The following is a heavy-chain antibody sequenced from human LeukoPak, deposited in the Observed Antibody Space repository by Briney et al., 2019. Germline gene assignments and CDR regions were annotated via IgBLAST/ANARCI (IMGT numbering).Heavy chain of an antibody. CDR3: AKDDVVVTAIFDY. J-gene: IGHJ4*02. Sequence: PGGSLRLSCAASGFTFSSYAMSWVRQAPGKGLEWVSAISGSGGSTYYADSVKGRFTISRDNSKNTLYPQMNSLRAEDTAVYYCAKDDVVVTAIFDYWGQGTLVTVSS. V-gene: IGHV3-23*01. CDR2: ISGSGGST. D-gene: IGHD2-21*02. CDR1: GFTFSSYA.